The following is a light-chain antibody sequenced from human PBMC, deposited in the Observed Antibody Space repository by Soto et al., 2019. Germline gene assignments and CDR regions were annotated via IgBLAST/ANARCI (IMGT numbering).Light chain of an antibody. J-gene: IGKJ2*01. Sequence: DVVLTQSPLSLPVTLGQPASISCRSSQSFVHSDGNTYLHWFQQRPGQSPRRLIYRVSTRDSGVPDRFSGCGSGTDFTLIISRVEAEDVRVYYCMEGTYWPKTFGQGTKLEIK. CDR2: RVS. V-gene: IGKV2-30*02. CDR1: QSFVHSDGNTY. CDR3: MEGTYWPKT.